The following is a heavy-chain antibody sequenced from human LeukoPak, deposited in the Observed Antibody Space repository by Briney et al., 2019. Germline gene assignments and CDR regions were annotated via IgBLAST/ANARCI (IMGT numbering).Heavy chain of an antibody. CDR1: GFTFSSYE. D-gene: IGHD3-22*01. Sequence: PGGSLRLSCAASGFTFSSYEMNWVRQAPGKGLEWVSYISSTGSTIYYADSVKGRFTISRDNAKNLLYLQMNSLRAEDTAVYYCASDYYDRSQYWGQGTLVTVSS. J-gene: IGHJ4*02. CDR3: ASDYYDRSQY. CDR2: ISSTGSTI. V-gene: IGHV3-48*03.